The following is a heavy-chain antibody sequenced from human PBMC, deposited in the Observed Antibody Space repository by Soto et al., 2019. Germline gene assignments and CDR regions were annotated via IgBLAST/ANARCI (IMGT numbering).Heavy chain of an antibody. J-gene: IGHJ4*02. D-gene: IGHD4-17*01. V-gene: IGHV4-59*01. CDR1: CGSISSYY. CDR3: ARRYGASFDY. Sequence: SETPSLTCTVSCGSISSYYWSWIRQPPGKGLEWIGYIYYSGSTNYNPSLKSRVTISVDTSKNQFSLKLNSVTAADSAVYYCARRYGASFDYWGQGTLVTVSS. CDR2: IYYSGST.